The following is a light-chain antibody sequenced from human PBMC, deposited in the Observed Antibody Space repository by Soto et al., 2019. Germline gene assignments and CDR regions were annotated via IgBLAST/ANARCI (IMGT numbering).Light chain of an antibody. CDR3: QQYNTYSHT. CDR2: DAS. CDR1: QTVSSW. J-gene: IGKJ2*01. V-gene: IGKV1-5*01. Sequence: DIQMTQSPSTLSASVGDRVTITCRASQTVSSWLAWYQQKPGKAPKLLIYDASNLESGVPSRFRGSVSGTEFTLTISSLQPDDFATYYCQQYNTYSHTFGQGTKVDIK.